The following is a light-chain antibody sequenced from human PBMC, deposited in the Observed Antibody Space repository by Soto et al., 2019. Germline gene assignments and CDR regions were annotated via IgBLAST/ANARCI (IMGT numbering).Light chain of an antibody. CDR1: QDIRNY. CDR2: DAS. Sequence: DIQMTQSPSSLSASVGDRVTITCQASQDIRNYLNWYQQRPGKAPKLLIYDASNLETGVPSRFSGSGSGTDFTFTISSLQPEDFTTYYCQQYDNRPPCTVGQGTKVNI. CDR3: QQYDNRPPCT. J-gene: IGKJ2*02. V-gene: IGKV1-33*01.